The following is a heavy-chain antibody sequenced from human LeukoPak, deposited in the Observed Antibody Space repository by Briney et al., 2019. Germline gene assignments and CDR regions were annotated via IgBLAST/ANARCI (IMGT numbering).Heavy chain of an antibody. V-gene: IGHV1-46*01. CDR3: ARVSSDRAYSSGTYMYYFDY. Sequence: ASVKVSCKASGYTFTSYYMHWVRQAPGQGLEWMGIINPSGGSTGYAQKFQGRVTMTRDTSTSTVYMELSSLRSEDTAVYYCARVSSDRAYSSGTYMYYFDYWGQGTLVTVSS. D-gene: IGHD3-10*01. CDR1: GYTFTSYY. J-gene: IGHJ4*02. CDR2: INPSGGST.